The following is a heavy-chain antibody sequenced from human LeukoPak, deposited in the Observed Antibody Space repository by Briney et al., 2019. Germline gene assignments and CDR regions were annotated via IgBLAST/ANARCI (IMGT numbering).Heavy chain of an antibody. CDR2: ISSSGSAI. CDR3: ARSASWQWLPIGTSDY. D-gene: IGHD6-19*01. CDR1: GFTFSDYY. J-gene: IGHJ4*02. V-gene: IGHV3-11*04. Sequence: PGGSLRLSCAASGFTFSDYYMSWLRQAPGKGLEWVSYISSSGSAIYYADSVKGRFTISRDNAKNSLYLQMNSLRAEDTAVYYCARSASWQWLPIGTSDYWGQGTPVTVSS.